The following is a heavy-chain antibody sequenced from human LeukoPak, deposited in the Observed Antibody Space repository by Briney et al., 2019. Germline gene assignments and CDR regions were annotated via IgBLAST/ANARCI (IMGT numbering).Heavy chain of an antibody. D-gene: IGHD6-13*01. Sequence: PGRSLRLSCAASGFTFSSYAMHWVRQAPGKGLEWVAVISYDGSNKYYADSVKGRFTISRDNSKNTLCLQMNSLRAEDTAVYYCARDYGYSSSWYQVDYWGQGTLVTVSS. CDR1: GFTFSSYA. CDR2: ISYDGSNK. V-gene: IGHV3-30-3*01. CDR3: ARDYGYSSSWYQVDY. J-gene: IGHJ4*02.